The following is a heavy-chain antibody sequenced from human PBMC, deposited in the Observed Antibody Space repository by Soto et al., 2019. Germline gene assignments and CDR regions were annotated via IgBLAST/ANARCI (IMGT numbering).Heavy chain of an antibody. J-gene: IGHJ6*03. V-gene: IGHV3-48*01. D-gene: IGHD7-27*01. Sequence: GGSLRLSCAASGFSFSSYSMNWVRQAPGKGLEWVSYISSSSRSTIYYADSVKGRFTISRDNAKNSLYLQMNSLRAEDTAVYYCARESGWGYYYYYMDVWGKGTTVTVSS. CDR2: ISSSSRSTI. CDR3: ARESGWGYYYYYMDV. CDR1: GFSFSSYS.